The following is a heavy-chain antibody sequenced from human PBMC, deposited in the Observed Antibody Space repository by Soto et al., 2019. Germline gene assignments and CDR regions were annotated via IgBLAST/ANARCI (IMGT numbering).Heavy chain of an antibody. CDR2: MYYSGSP. CDR1: GGSINSGGYY. V-gene: IGHV4-31*03. Sequence: QVQLRESGPGLVKPSQTLSLTCTVSGGSINSGGYYWNWIRQHPGKGLEWSWYMYYSGSPYYNPFLRSRVIISADTSENHFSLKLSSVTDADTAVYFCARGYRQSGYSSSWVFDYWGQGTLVNVSS. D-gene: IGHD6-13*01. J-gene: IGHJ4*02. CDR3: ARGYRQSGYSSSWVFDY.